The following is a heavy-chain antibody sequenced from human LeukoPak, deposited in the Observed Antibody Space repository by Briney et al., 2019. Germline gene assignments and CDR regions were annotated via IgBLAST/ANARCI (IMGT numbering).Heavy chain of an antibody. CDR3: ERDRSGRSGSYALPDY. CDR2: IIPIFGTA. V-gene: IGHV1-69*15. CDR1: GGTFSSYA. Sequence: SVKVSCKASGGTFSSYAISWVRQAPGQGLEWMGRIIPIFGTANYAQKFQGRVTITADQSTSTAYMELSSLRSEDTAVYYCERDRSGRSGSYALPDYWGQGTLVTVSS. J-gene: IGHJ4*02. D-gene: IGHD1-26*01.